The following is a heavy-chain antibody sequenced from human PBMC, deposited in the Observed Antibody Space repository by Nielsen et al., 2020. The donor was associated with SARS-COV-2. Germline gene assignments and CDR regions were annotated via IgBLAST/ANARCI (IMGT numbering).Heavy chain of an antibody. CDR2: ISYDGSNK. CDR1: GFTFSSYA. V-gene: IGHV3-30*18. D-gene: IGHD2-21*02. CDR3: AKDQSYCGGDCYSRGYFDY. J-gene: IGHJ4*02. Sequence: GESLKISCATSGFTFSSYAMSWVRQAPGKGLEWVAVISYDGSNKYYADSVKGRFTISRDNSKNTLYLQMNSLRAEDTAVYYCAKDQSYCGGDCYSRGYFDYWGQGTLVTVSS.